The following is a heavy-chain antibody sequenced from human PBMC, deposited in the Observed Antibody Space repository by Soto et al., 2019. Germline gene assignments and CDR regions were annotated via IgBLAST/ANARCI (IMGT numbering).Heavy chain of an antibody. D-gene: IGHD3-10*01. Sequence: GGSLRLSCAASGFTFSIYGMHWVRQAPGKGLEWVAVIWYDGSNKYYADSVKGRFTISRDNSKNTLYLQMNSLRAEDTAVYYCARDRRGYYGSGSYYVYYYYGMDVWGQGTTVTVSS. CDR3: ARDRRGYYGSGSYYVYYYYGMDV. V-gene: IGHV3-33*01. J-gene: IGHJ6*02. CDR2: IWYDGSNK. CDR1: GFTFSIYG.